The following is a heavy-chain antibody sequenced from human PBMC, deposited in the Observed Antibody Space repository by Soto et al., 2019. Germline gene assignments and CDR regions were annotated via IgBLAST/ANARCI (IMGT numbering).Heavy chain of an antibody. Sequence: PSETLSLTCTVSGGSISSYYWSWIRQPAGKGLEWIGRIYTSGGTNYNPSLKSRVTMSVDTSKNQFSLKLSSVTAADTAVYYCARDIGIAAAGEGLLDYWGQGTLVTVSS. CDR3: ARDIGIAAAGEGLLDY. V-gene: IGHV4-4*07. CDR1: GGSISSYY. D-gene: IGHD6-13*01. J-gene: IGHJ4*02. CDR2: IYTSGGT.